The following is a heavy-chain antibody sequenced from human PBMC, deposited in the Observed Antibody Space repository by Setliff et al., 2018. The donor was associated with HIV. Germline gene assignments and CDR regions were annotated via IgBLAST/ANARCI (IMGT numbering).Heavy chain of an antibody. CDR1: SGSISSSSYY. D-gene: IGHD4-17*01. J-gene: IGHJ3*02. CDR3: ASHHDYGGAFDI. Sequence: ETLSLTCTVSSGSISSSSYYWGWIRQPPGKGLEWIGSIYYSGSTYYNPSLNSRVTISVDASKNQFSLKLSSVTAADTAVYYCASHHDYGGAFDIWGQGTMVTVSS. CDR2: IYYSGST. V-gene: IGHV4-39*01.